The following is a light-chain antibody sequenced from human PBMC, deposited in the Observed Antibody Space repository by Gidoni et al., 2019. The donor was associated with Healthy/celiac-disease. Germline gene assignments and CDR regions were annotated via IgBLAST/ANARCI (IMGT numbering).Light chain of an antibody. Sequence: QSALTQPPSASGSPGPTGTISCTGTSSDVGGYNYVSWYQQHPGKAPKLMIYEVSKRPSGVPDRCSGSKSGNTASLTVSGLQAEDEADYYCSSYAGSNNLVFGGGTKLTV. CDR1: SSDVGGYNY. J-gene: IGLJ3*02. CDR2: EVS. CDR3: SSYAGSNNLV. V-gene: IGLV2-8*01.